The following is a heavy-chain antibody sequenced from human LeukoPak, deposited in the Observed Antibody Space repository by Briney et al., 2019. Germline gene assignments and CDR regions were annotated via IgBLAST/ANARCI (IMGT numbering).Heavy chain of an antibody. CDR3: ARAGGGYCSSTSCYVLFNWFDP. Sequence: SETLSLTCAVSGGSISSGGYSWSWIRQPPGKGLEWIGYIYHSGNTYYNSSLKSRVTISVDRSKNQFSLNLSSVTAAATAVYYCARAGGGYCSSTSCYVLFNWFDPWGQGTLVTVSS. V-gene: IGHV4-30-2*01. CDR2: IYHSGNT. J-gene: IGHJ5*02. D-gene: IGHD2-2*01. CDR1: GGSISSGGYS.